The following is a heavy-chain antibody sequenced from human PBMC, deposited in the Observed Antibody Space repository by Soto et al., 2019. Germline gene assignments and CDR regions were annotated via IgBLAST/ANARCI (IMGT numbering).Heavy chain of an antibody. CDR1: GGSISSHY. CDR3: ARLLGMSQIDP. Sequence: PSETLSLTCTVSGGSISSHYWSWIRQPPGKGLEWIAYIYYSGNTNYNPSLKSRVTISVDTSKNQLSLKLSSVTAADTAVYYCARLLGMSQIDPWGQGTLVTVS. D-gene: IGHD1-26*01. CDR2: IYYSGNT. V-gene: IGHV4-59*11. J-gene: IGHJ5*02.